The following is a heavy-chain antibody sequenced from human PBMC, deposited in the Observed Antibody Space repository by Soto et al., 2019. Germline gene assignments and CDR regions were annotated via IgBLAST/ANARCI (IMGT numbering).Heavy chain of an antibody. Sequence: ASVKVSCKASGGTFSRYTFTWVRQAPGQRLEWMGWINAGNGNTKYSQKFQGRVTITRDTSASTAYMELSSLRSEDTAVYYCARESAYYDFWSGYLSPDYYYYYGMDVWGQGTTVTVSS. CDR2: INAGNGNT. V-gene: IGHV1-3*01. D-gene: IGHD3-3*01. J-gene: IGHJ6*02. CDR3: ARESAYYDFWSGYLSPDYYYYYGMDV. CDR1: GGTFSRYT.